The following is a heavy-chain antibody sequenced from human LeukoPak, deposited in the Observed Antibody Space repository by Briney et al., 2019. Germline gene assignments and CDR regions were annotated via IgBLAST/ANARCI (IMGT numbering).Heavy chain of an antibody. CDR3: AREVVGDNYGMDV. CDR1: GGSVSSGTSY. D-gene: IGHD1-26*01. Sequence: PSETLSLTCTVSGGSVSSGTSYWSWIRQPPGKGLEGIGYMHHSGSTNYNPSLKTPVTISVDTSKHQFSLKLSSVTAADTAVYYCAREVVGDNYGMDVWGEGTTVTVSS. CDR2: MHHSGST. V-gene: IGHV4-61*01. J-gene: IGHJ6*04.